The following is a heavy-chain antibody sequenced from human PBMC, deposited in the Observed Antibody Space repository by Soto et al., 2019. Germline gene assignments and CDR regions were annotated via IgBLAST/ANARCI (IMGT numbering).Heavy chain of an antibody. CDR3: ARDVSPGISGLYFDAFDI. Sequence: EVQLVESGGGLVQPGGSLTLSCAASEFAFSSYWMTWVRQAPGKGLEWVANIRKDGSQRSYLDSVRGRFTISRDNSKNSLYLQMNSLRAEDTALYFCARDVSPGISGLYFDAFDIWCPGTMVTVSS. J-gene: IGHJ3*02. D-gene: IGHD2-8*01. CDR1: EFAFSSYW. V-gene: IGHV3-7*05. CDR2: IRKDGSQR.